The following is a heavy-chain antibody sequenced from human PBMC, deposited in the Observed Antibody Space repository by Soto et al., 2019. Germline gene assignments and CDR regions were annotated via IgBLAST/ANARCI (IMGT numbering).Heavy chain of an antibody. D-gene: IGHD5-18*01. CDR3: ACSGYSYGYGGFEP. Sequence: PGGSLRLSCAASGFPVSSNYMSWVRQAPGKGLEWGSVIYSGGSIYYADSGKGRFTISRDNSKNTLYLQMNSLRAEDTAVYYCACSGYSYGYGGFEPWGQGTLVTVSS. CDR1: GFPVSSNY. CDR2: IYSGGSI. J-gene: IGHJ5*02. V-gene: IGHV3-53*01.